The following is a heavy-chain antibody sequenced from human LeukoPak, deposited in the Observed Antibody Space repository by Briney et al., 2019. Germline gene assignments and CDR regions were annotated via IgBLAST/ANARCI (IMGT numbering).Heavy chain of an antibody. CDR2: IKEDGSEK. D-gene: IGHD3-10*01. CDR1: GFTFSLYW. J-gene: IGHJ4*02. V-gene: IGHV3-7*01. Sequence: GGSLRLSCAASGFTFSLYWMTWVRQAPGKGLEWVANIKEDGSEKYYADSVKGRFTISRDQSKNTLYLQMNSLTAEDTAVYYCARDVGNYDSGTSYFDYWGQGTLVTVSP. CDR3: ARDVGNYDSGTSYFDY.